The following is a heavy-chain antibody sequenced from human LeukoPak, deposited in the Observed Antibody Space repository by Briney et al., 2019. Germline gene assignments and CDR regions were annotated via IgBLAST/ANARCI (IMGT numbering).Heavy chain of an antibody. J-gene: IGHJ4*02. V-gene: IGHV3-21*05. D-gene: IGHD3-10*01. Sequence: GGSLRLSCAASGFTFSSYWMSWVRQAPGKGLEWVSYISSSSSYTNYADSVKGRFTISRDNAKNSLYLQMNSLRAEDTAVYYCARPGFYYGSGSYYGYWGQGTLVTVSS. CDR3: ARPGFYYGSGSYYGY. CDR2: ISSSSSYT. CDR1: GFTFSSYW.